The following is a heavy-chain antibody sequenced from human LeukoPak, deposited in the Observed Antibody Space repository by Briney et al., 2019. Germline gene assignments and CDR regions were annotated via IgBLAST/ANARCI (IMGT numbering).Heavy chain of an antibody. D-gene: IGHD3-10*01. Sequence: GGSLRLSCAASGFTFSSYGMHWVREAPGKGVEGVAVISYDGSNKYYADSVKGRFTISRDNSKNTLYLQMNSLRAEDTAVYYCAKDLVRGAPSFWFDPWGQGTLVTVSS. CDR2: ISYDGSNK. CDR1: GFTFSSYG. J-gene: IGHJ5*02. V-gene: IGHV3-30*18. CDR3: AKDLVRGAPSFWFDP.